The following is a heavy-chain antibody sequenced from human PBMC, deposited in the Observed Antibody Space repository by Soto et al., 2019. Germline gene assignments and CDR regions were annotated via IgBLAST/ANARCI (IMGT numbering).Heavy chain of an antibody. CDR3: ASRGSGSYYDY. J-gene: IGHJ4*02. D-gene: IGHD1-26*01. CDR1: GFTFSSYA. V-gene: IGHV3-23*01. Sequence: EVQLLESGGGLVQPGGSLRLSCAASGFTFSSYAMRWVRQAPGKGLEWVSAISGSGGSTYYADSVKGRFTISRDNSKNTLYLQMTSPIAEDTAVYSCASRGSGSYYDYWGQGTLVTVSS. CDR2: ISGSGGST.